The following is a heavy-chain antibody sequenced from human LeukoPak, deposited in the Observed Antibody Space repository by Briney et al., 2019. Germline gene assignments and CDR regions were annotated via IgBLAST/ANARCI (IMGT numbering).Heavy chain of an antibody. V-gene: IGHV3-20*04. CDR2: FTWNGGST. CDR3: AGHYYDTSGYGV. J-gene: IGHJ6*04. CDR1: GFTVSSNY. Sequence: GGSLRLSCAASGFTVSSNYMNWVRQAPGKGLEWVSGFTWNGGSTVYADSVRGRFTISRDNAKNSLYLQMNSLRVEDTALYYCAGHYYDTSGYGVWGKGTTVTVSS. D-gene: IGHD3-22*01.